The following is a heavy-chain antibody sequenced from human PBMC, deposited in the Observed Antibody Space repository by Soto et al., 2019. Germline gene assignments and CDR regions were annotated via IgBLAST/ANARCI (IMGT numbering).Heavy chain of an antibody. CDR2: ISGSGGST. D-gene: IGHD5-18*01. J-gene: IGHJ4*02. CDR3: AKVSGYSYGTLPS. CDR1: EFTFSSYA. Sequence: EVQLLESGGGLVQPGGSLRLACAASEFTFSSYAMSWVRQAPGKGLEWVSAISGSGGSTYYADSVKGRFTISRDNCKNTLYLQMNSLRAADTAVYYCAKVSGYSYGTLPSWGQGTLVTVSS. V-gene: IGHV3-23*01.